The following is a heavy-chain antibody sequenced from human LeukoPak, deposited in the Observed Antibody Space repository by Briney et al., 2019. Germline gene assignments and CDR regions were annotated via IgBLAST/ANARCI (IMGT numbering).Heavy chain of an antibody. CDR3: ARDSRGTLQGNGDYQIMDV. V-gene: IGHV3-7*03. Sequence: GGSLRLSCAASGFTFRSYWMSWVRQAPGKGLEWVANIKEDGSEKYFVDSVKGRFTISRDNAKNSLYLQMNSLRAEDTAVYYCARDSRGTLQGNGDYQIMDVWGKGTTVTVSS. D-gene: IGHD4-17*01. CDR2: IKEDGSEK. CDR1: GFTFRSYW. J-gene: IGHJ6*04.